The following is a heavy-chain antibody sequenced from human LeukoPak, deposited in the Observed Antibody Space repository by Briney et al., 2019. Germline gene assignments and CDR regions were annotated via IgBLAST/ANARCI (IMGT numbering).Heavy chain of an antibody. CDR1: GGSISSASYY. J-gene: IGHJ4*02. V-gene: IGHV4-61*09. D-gene: IGHD3-22*01. Sequence: PSQTLSLTCTVSGGSISSASYYWSWIRQPAGKGLEWIGHIHTNGSTNYNPSLKSRVTISLDTSKNQFSLKLNSVTAADTAVYYCARGVDSSGRGDFDYWGQGTLVTVSS. CDR3: ARGVDSSGRGDFDY. CDR2: IHTNGST.